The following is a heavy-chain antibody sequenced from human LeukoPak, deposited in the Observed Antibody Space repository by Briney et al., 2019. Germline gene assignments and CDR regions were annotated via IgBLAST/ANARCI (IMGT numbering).Heavy chain of an antibody. D-gene: IGHD3-3*01. J-gene: IGHJ3*02. CDR3: TTQPDFWSGYADI. CDR1: GFTLSSNY. Sequence: PGGSLRLSCAPSGFTLSSNYMSWVRQAPGKGLEWVSVIYSGGSTYYADSVKGRFTISRDNAKNTLYLQMNSLRAEDTAVYYCTTQPDFWSGYADIWGQGTMVTVSS. CDR2: IYSGGST. V-gene: IGHV3-53*01.